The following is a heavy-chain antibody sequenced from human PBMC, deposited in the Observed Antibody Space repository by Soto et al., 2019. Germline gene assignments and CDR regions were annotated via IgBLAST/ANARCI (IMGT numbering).Heavy chain of an antibody. V-gene: IGHV1-2*04. CDR3: ARGPHIVVVPAASTRNFDY. D-gene: IGHD2-2*01. CDR2: INPNSGGT. CDR1: GYTFTGYY. Sequence: ASVKVSCKASGYTFTGYYMHWVRQAPGQGLEWMGWINPNSGGTNYAQKFQGWVTMTRDTSISTAYMELSRLRSDDTAVYYCARGPHIVVVPAASTRNFDYWGQGTLVTAPQ. J-gene: IGHJ4*02.